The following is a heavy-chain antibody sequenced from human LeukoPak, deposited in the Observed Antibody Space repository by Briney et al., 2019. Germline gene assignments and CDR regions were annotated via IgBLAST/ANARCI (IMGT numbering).Heavy chain of an antibody. Sequence: GGSLRLSCAASGFTFSSYGMHWVRQAPGKGLEWVAVIWYDGSSKYYADSVKGRFTISRDNSKNTLYLQMNSLRAEDTAVYYCARDWAVAGSFDYWGQGTLVTVSS. CDR2: IWYDGSSK. CDR3: ARDWAVAGSFDY. D-gene: IGHD6-19*01. V-gene: IGHV3-33*01. CDR1: GFTFSSYG. J-gene: IGHJ4*02.